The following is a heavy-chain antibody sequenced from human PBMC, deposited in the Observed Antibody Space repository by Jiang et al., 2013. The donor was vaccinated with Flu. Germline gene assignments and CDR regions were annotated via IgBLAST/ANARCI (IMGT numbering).Heavy chain of an antibody. J-gene: IGHJ4*02. CDR2: ISNSGST. D-gene: IGHD3-22*01. Sequence: VLLKPSETLSLTCTVSGGSISSSNYFWGWIRQPPGKGLEWIGSISNSGSTYYKPSLKSRVTISVDTSKNQFSLKLSSVTAADTAVYYCARHEGNSGYSSFDYWGQGTLVTVSS. V-gene: IGHV4-39*01. CDR3: ARHEGNSGYSSFDY. CDR1: GGSISSSNYF.